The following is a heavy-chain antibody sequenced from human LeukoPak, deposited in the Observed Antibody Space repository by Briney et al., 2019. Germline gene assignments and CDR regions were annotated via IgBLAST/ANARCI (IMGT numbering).Heavy chain of an antibody. Sequence: GGSLRLSCAASGFTFSGSAMHWVRQASGKGLEWVGRIRSKANSYATAYAASVKGRFTISRDDSKNTAYLQMNSLKTEDTAVYYCTRVGATGDYWGQRTLVTVSS. J-gene: IGHJ4*02. CDR2: IRSKANSYAT. V-gene: IGHV3-73*01. D-gene: IGHD1-26*01. CDR3: TRVGATGDY. CDR1: GFTFSGSA.